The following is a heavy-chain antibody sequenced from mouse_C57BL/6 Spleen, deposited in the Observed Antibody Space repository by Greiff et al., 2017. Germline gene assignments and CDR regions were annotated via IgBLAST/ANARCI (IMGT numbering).Heavy chain of an antibody. J-gene: IGHJ3*01. CDR2: INPYNGGT. CDR1: GYTFTDYY. CDR3: AFYDGSGFAY. D-gene: IGHD2-3*01. V-gene: IGHV1-19*01. Sequence: EVKLQQSGPVLVKPGASVKMSCKASGYTFTDYYMNWVKQSHGKSLEWIGVINPYNGGTSYNQKFKGKATLTVDKSSSTAYMELNSLTSEDSAVYYCAFYDGSGFAYWGQGTLVTVSA.